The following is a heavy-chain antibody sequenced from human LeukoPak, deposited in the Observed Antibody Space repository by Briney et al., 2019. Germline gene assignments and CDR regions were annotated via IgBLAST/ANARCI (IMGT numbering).Heavy chain of an antibody. V-gene: IGHV3-23*01. D-gene: IGHD3-22*01. Sequence: GGSLRLSCAASGFTFSSYAMGWVRQAPGKGLEWVSAISGSGGSTYYADSVKGRFTISRDNSKNTLYLQMNSLRAEDTAVYYCAGSGYYYGYFDYWGQGTLVTVSS. CDR1: GFTFSSYA. J-gene: IGHJ4*02. CDR3: AGSGYYYGYFDY. CDR2: ISGSGGST.